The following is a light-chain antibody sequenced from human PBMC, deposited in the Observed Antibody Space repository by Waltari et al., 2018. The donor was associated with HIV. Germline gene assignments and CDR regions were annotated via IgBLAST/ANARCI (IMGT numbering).Light chain of an antibody. CDR1: YIGTTK. J-gene: IGLJ1*01. CDR3: QVWDSSTVI. CDR2: KNI. Sequence: SYQLTQPPSLSVAPGPTATITGGGDYIGTTKVRWYQQKPGQAPLLVIFKNINRPSGIPERFSGSNSGNTAILTISAAQVADKADYYCQVWDSSTVIFGSGTTVTV. V-gene: IGLV3-9*01.